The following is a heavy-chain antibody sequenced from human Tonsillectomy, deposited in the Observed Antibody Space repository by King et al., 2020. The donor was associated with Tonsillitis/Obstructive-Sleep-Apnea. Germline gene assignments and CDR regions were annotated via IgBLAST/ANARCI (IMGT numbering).Heavy chain of an antibody. J-gene: IGHJ3*02. Sequence: EQLVQSGAEVKKPGASVKVSCKASGYTFTGYYMHWVRQAPGQGLEWMGRINPNSGGTNYAQKFQGRDTMTRDTSISTAYMELSRLRSDDTAVYYCAGSFWDRDAFDIWGRGTMVTVSS. CDR3: AGSFWDRDAFDI. V-gene: IGHV1-2*06. CDR1: GYTFTGYY. CDR2: INPNSGGT. D-gene: IGHD1-26*01.